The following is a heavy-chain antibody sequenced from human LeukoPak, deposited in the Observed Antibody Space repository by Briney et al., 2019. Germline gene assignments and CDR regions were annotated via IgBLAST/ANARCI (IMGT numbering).Heavy chain of an antibody. CDR1: GGSISSGSYY. D-gene: IGHD1-7*01. Sequence: SETLSLTCTVSGGSISSGSYYWSWIRQPAGKGLEWIGRIYTSGSTNYNPSLKSRVTISVDTSKNQFSLKLSSVTAADTAVYYFSRGSYNWNFLDY. J-gene: IGHJ4*01. CDR2: IYTSGST. V-gene: IGHV4-61*02. CDR3: SRGSYNWNFLDY.